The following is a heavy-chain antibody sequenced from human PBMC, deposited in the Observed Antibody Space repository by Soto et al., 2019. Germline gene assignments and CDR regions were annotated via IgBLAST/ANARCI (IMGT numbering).Heavy chain of an antibody. D-gene: IGHD3-22*01. V-gene: IGHV3-23*01. CDR1: GFTFSSYA. CDR2: ISGSGGST. J-gene: IGHJ4*02. CDR3: AKGRNYYDSSGYSAY. Sequence: GSLRLSCAASGFTFSSYAMSWVRQAPGKGLEWVSAISGSGGSTYYADSVKGRFTISRDNSKNTLYLQMNSLRAEDTAVYYCAKGRNYYDSSGYSAYWGQATLVTVSS.